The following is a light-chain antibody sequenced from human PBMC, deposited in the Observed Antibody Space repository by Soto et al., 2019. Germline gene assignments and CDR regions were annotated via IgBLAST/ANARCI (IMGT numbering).Light chain of an antibody. CDR3: QQRSTWPFT. J-gene: IGKJ3*01. CDR2: DAS. V-gene: IGKV3-11*01. CDR1: QSISSH. Sequence: EIVLTQSPATLSLSPGERATLSCRASQSISSHLAWYQQKPDQAPRLLIYDASNRATGIPARFSGSGSGTDFTLTISSLEPEDFAVYYCQQRSTWPFTFGPGTKVDIK.